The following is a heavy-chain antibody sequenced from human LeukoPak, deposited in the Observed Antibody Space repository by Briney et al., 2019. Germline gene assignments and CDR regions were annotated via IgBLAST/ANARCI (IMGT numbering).Heavy chain of an antibody. Sequence: GSLRLSCAASGFTFSDNAMHWVRQAPGKGLEWVGYIYYSGSTNYNPSLKSRVTISVDTSKNQFSLKLSSVTAADTAVYYCARESNYYDSSGYYPIGFDIWGQGTMVTVSS. V-gene: IGHV4-59*01. CDR2: IYYSGST. CDR3: ARESNYYDSSGYYPIGFDI. D-gene: IGHD3-22*01. CDR1: GFTFSDNA. J-gene: IGHJ3*02.